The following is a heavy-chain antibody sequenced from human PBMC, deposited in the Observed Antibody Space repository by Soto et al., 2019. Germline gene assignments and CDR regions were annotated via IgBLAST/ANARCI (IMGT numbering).Heavy chain of an antibody. Sequence: SETLSLTCTVSGGSINSSNYYWGWFRQPPGKGLEWIGTISDSGSTYYNPSLKSRVTISVDTSKSQFSLKLTSVTATDTAVYYFAKYGANSWYFDLWGRGTLVTVSS. CDR2: ISDSGST. CDR3: AKYGANSWYFDL. CDR1: GGSINSSNYY. D-gene: IGHD4-17*01. V-gene: IGHV4-39*01. J-gene: IGHJ2*01.